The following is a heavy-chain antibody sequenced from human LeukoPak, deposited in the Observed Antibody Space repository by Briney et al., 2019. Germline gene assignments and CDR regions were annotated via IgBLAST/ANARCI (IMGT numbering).Heavy chain of an antibody. V-gene: IGHV3-7*01. CDR1: GFTFSSYW. D-gene: IGHD3-16*01. CDR2: IKQDGSEK. CDR3: ATRYVEQVPYYYYYMDV. Sequence: GGSLRLSCAASGFTFSSYWMSWVRQAPGKGLEWVANIKQDGSEKYYVDSVKGRFTISRDNAKNSLYLQMNSLRAEDTAVYYCATRYVEQVPYYYYYMDVWGKGTTVTVSS. J-gene: IGHJ6*03.